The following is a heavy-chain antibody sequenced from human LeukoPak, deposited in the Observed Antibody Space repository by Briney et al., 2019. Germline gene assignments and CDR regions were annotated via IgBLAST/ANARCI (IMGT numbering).Heavy chain of an antibody. J-gene: IGHJ6*02. CDR3: ARGGRRLRATMNYYYYGMDV. V-gene: IGHV3-30-3*01. D-gene: IGHD5-12*01. Sequence: GRSLRLSCAASGYTFSSYAMHWVRQAPGKGLEWVAVISYDGSNKYYADSVKGRFTISRDNSKNTLYLQMNSLRAEDTAVYYCARGGRRLRATMNYYYYGMDVWGQGTTVTVSS. CDR2: ISYDGSNK. CDR1: GYTFSSYA.